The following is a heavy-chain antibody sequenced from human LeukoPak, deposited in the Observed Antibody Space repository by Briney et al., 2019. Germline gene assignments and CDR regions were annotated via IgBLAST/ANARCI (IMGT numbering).Heavy chain of an antibody. CDR3: ARDSFPTMIIGGFDP. CDR1: GGSISSYY. Sequence: PSETLSLTCTVSGGSISSYYWSWLRQPPGKGLEWIGYIYYSGSTNYNPSLKSRVTISVDTFKNQFSLKLSSLNAAATAVYYCARDSFPTMIIGGFDPWGQGTLVTVSS. V-gene: IGHV4-59*01. CDR2: IYYSGST. D-gene: IGHD3-22*01. J-gene: IGHJ5*02.